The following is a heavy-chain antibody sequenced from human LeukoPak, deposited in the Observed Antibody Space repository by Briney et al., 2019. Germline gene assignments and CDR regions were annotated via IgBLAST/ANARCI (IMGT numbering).Heavy chain of an antibody. V-gene: IGHV3-30*02. D-gene: IGHD6-13*01. CDR2: IRYDGSNK. CDR1: GFTFSSYG. CDR3: ARDRSSTWSLDY. Sequence: GGSLRLSCAASGFTFSSYGMHWVRQAPGKGLEWVAFIRYDGSNKYYADSVKGRFTISRDNSKNSLYLQMNSLRADDTAVYYCARDRSSTWSLDYWGQGTLSPSPQ. J-gene: IGHJ4*02.